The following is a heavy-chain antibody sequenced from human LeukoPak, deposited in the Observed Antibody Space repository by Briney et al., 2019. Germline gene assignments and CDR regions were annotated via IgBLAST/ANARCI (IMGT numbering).Heavy chain of an antibody. Sequence: SETLSLTCTVSGGSISNGDYYWSWIRQPPGKGLEWIGYIYYSGSTYSNPSLKSRVTRSVDTSKNQFSLKLSSVTAADTAVYYCARVDLYSSSWRASNWFDPWGQGTLVTVSS. CDR3: ARVDLYSSSWRASNWFDP. CDR2: IYYSGST. V-gene: IGHV4-30-4*01. J-gene: IGHJ5*02. CDR1: GGSISNGDYY. D-gene: IGHD6-13*01.